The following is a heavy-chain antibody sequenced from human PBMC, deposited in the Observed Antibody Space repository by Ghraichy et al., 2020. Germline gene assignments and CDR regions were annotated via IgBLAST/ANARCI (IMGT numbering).Heavy chain of an antibody. CDR3: ARNWNYGFDY. CDR1: GGSITTYY. V-gene: IGHV4-4*09. J-gene: IGHJ4*02. CDR2: MYNDGST. Sequence: SETLSLTYTVSGGSITTYYWSWIRQPPGKGLEWIGYMYNDGSTNYNPSLKSRVTVSVDTSKNQFSLKLSSVTAADTAVYYCARNWNYGFDYWGQGTLVTVSS. D-gene: IGHD1-7*01.